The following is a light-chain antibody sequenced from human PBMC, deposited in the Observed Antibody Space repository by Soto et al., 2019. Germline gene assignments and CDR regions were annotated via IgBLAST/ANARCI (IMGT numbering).Light chain of an antibody. J-gene: IGKJ1*01. Sequence: DIQMTQSPSTLSASVGDRVTITCRASQSISSWLAWYQQKPGKAPKLLIYKASSSESGVPSRFSGSGSGTEFPLTISSLQPDDVATYYCQQYNSYPWTFGQGTQVEIK. CDR1: QSISSW. V-gene: IGKV1-5*03. CDR3: QQYNSYPWT. CDR2: KAS.